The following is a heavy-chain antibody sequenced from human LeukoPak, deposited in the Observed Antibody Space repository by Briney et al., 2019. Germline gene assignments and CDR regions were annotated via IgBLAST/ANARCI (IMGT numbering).Heavy chain of an antibody. CDR3: ARGGIETGVDY. CDR2: IFNDGRTT. Sequence: PGGSLRLSCAASGFTFSNYWMHWVRQAPGKGLVGVSCIFNDGRTTTYADSVKGRITISRDNAKNTLYLQMNSLRAEDTAMYYCARGGIETGVDYWGQGTLVTVSS. J-gene: IGHJ4*02. CDR1: GFTFSNYW. D-gene: IGHD6-13*01. V-gene: IGHV3-74*01.